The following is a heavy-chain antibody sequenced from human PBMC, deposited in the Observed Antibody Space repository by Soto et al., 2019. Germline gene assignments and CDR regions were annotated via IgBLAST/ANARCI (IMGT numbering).Heavy chain of an antibody. D-gene: IGHD4-17*01. V-gene: IGHV4-39*01. Sequence: SETLSLTCTVSGDSMNTINYYWGWIRQPPGKGLEWIGNIYYDESTYYNPSLKSRVTISIDTSKNQFSLKLSSVTAADTALYYCARHAARTAVARIDYWGQGTLVTVSS. CDR1: GDSMNTINYY. CDR2: IYYDEST. J-gene: IGHJ4*02. CDR3: ARHAARTAVARIDY.